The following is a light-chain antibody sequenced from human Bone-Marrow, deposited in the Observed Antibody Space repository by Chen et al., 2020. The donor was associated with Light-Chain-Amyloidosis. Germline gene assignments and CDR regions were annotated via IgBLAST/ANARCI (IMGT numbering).Light chain of an antibody. CDR3: SSYTITNTLV. CDR2: EVT. Sequence: QSALTQPASVSGSPGQSITISCTGTSSDVGGDNHVSWYQQHPDQAPKLMIYEVTNRPSWVPVPFSGSKSYNTASLTISGLQTEDEADYFCSSYTITNTLVFGSGTRVTVL. V-gene: IGLV2-14*01. CDR1: SSDVGGDNH. J-gene: IGLJ1*01.